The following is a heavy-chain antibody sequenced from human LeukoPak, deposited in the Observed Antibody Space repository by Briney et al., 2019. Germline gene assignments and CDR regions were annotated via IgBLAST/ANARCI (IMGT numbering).Heavy chain of an antibody. CDR2: ISAYNGNT. Sequence: ASVKVSCKASGYTFTSYGISWVRQAPGQGLEWMGWISAYNGNTNYAQKLQGRVTMTTDTSTSTAYMELRSLRSDDTAVYYCARAPSYDFWSGYPYYFDYWGQGTLVTVSS. D-gene: IGHD3-3*01. J-gene: IGHJ4*02. V-gene: IGHV1-18*01. CDR1: GYTFTSYG. CDR3: ARAPSYDFWSGYPYYFDY.